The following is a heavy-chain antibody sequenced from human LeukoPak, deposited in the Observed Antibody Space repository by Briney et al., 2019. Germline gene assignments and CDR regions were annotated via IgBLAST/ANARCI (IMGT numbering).Heavy chain of an antibody. CDR2: ISAYNGNT. Sequence: ASVKVPCKASGYTFTSYGISWVRQAPGQGLEWMGWISAYNGNTNYAQKLQGRVTMTTDTSTSTAYMELRSLRSDDTAVYYCARDPNYYYDSSGYSSNAFDIWGQGTMVTVSS. CDR3: ARDPNYYYDSSGYSSNAFDI. J-gene: IGHJ3*02. D-gene: IGHD3-22*01. CDR1: GYTFTSYG. V-gene: IGHV1-18*01.